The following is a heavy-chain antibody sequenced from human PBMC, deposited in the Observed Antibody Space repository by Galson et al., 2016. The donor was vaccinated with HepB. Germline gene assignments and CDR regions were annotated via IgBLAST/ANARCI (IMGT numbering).Heavy chain of an antibody. CDR1: GFSFSSYG. D-gene: IGHD5-18*01. CDR3: VRQPSYVYPFDD. Sequence: SLRLSCAASGFSFSSYGYHWVRQAPGKGLEHVSGISTSGGNTHYAGSVKGRFIISRDNSKNTLFLQMSGLRPEDTAVYYCVRQPSYVYPFDDWGQGTLVTVSS. V-gene: IGHV3-64D*08. CDR2: ISTSGGNT. J-gene: IGHJ4*02.